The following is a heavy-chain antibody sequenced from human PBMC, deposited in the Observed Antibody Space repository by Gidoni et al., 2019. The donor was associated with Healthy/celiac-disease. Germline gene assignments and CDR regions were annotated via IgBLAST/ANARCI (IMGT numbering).Heavy chain of an antibody. CDR1: GFPFSSYG. D-gene: IGHD2-8*01. CDR2: IWYDGSNK. Sequence: QVQLVESGGGVVQPGRSLRLSCAASGFPFSSYGMHWVRQAPGKGLEWVAVIWYDGSNKYYADSVKGRFTISRDNSKNTLYLQMNSLRAEDTAVYYCARGKIGYCTNGVCYPFGYWGQGTLVTVSS. V-gene: IGHV3-33*01. J-gene: IGHJ4*02. CDR3: ARGKIGYCTNGVCYPFGY.